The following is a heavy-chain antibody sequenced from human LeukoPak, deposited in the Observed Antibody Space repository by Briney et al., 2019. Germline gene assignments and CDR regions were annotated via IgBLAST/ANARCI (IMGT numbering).Heavy chain of an antibody. CDR3: ARGPDYYGSGSQYGMDV. Sequence: SETLSLTCAVYGGSLSGYYWSWIRQPPGKGLEWIGEINHSGSTNYNPSLKSRVTISVDTSKNQFSLKLSSVTAADTAVYYCARGPDYYGSGSQYGMDVWGKGTTVTVSS. D-gene: IGHD3-10*01. CDR1: GGSLSGYY. V-gene: IGHV4-34*01. CDR2: INHSGST. J-gene: IGHJ6*04.